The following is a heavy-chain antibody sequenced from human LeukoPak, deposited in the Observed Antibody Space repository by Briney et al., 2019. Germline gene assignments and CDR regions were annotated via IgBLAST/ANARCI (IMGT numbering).Heavy chain of an antibody. Sequence: PSEILSLTCDVYGGSFSGYYWSWIRQPPRKGLEWIGEINHSGSSSFNPSLKSRATISVDTSKIHFSLRLSSVTAADTAVYYCARGSRTPDYWGQGTQVTVSS. CDR1: GGSFSGYY. J-gene: IGHJ4*02. CDR2: INHSGSS. V-gene: IGHV4-34*01. CDR3: ARGSRTPDY.